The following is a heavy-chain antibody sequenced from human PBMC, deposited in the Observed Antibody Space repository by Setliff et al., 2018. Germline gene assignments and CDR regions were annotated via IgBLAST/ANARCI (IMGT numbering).Heavy chain of an antibody. J-gene: IGHJ3*02. CDR1: GASISGYY. V-gene: IGHV4-38-2*01. Sequence: SETLSLTCSVSGASISGYYWGWIRQSPGKGLEWLATIHQRGRTYYNPSLNSRVTISLDTSKNHFSLKLRSVTAEDSAVYYCASPGRDNLDSPFDAFDIWGQGTMVTVSS. CDR3: ASPGRDNLDSPFDAFDI. D-gene: IGHD3-3*01. CDR2: IHQRGRT.